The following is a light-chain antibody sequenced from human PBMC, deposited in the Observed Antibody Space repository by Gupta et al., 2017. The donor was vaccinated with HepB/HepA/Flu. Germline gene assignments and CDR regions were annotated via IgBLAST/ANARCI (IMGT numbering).Light chain of an antibody. CDR3: CSYAGSGTFYV. Sequence: QSALTQPASVSGSPGQSITIPCTGTRHDVGSYDLVSWYQHHPGKAPKLMIYDVTKRPSGVSNRFSGSKSGNTASLTISGLQAEDEADYYCCSYAGSGTFYVFGTGTKVTVL. J-gene: IGLJ1*01. V-gene: IGLV2-23*02. CDR2: DVT. CDR1: RHDVGSYDL.